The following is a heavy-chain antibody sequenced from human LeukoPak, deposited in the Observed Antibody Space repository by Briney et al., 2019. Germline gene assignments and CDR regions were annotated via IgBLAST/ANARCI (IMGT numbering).Heavy chain of an antibody. D-gene: IGHD2-15*01. CDR2: FYYSGSD. CDR1: GASITSYY. J-gene: IGHJ4*02. V-gene: IGHV4-59*01. CDR3: VRGYCSGATCYHFDY. Sequence: KPSETLSLTCTVSGASITSYYSNWIRQPPGKGLEWIGYFYYSGSDNYNPSLKSRITISVDTSKNQFSLKLSSVTAADTAVYYCVRGYCSGATCYHFDYWGQGTLVTVSS.